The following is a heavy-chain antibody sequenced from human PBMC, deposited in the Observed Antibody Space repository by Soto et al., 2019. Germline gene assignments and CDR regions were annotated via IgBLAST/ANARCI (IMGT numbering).Heavy chain of an antibody. CDR3: ARRSGSGWYYFDY. V-gene: IGHV4-39*01. CDR1: GGSISSSSYY. J-gene: IGHJ4*02. CDR2: IYYSGST. D-gene: IGHD6-19*01. Sequence: SETLSLTGTVSGGSISSSSYYWGWIRQPPGKGLEWIGSIYYSGSTYYNPSLKSRVTISVDTSKNQFSLKLSSVTAADTAVYYCARRSGSGWYYFDYWGQRTLVTVS.